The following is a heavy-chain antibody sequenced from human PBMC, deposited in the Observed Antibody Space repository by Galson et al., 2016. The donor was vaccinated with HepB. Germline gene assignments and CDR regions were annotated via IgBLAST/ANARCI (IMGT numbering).Heavy chain of an antibody. CDR3: APLTLEGRYWSDP. CDR1: GFSLSTPGVG. CDR2: IYWNDDK. J-gene: IGHJ5*02. D-gene: IGHD5-24*01. Sequence: PALVKPTQTLTLTCTFSGFSLSTPGVGVGWIRQPPGKALEWLANIYWNDDKRYSPSLKTRLTINKDTSKNQVVLTMTNMDPVDTGTYYCAPLTLEGRYWSDPWGQGTVVTVSS. V-gene: IGHV2-5*04.